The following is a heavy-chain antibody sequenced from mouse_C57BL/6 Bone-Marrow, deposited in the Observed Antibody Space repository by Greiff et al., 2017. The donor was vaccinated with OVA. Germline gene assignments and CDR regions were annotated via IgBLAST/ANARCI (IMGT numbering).Heavy chain of an antibody. V-gene: IGHV14-3*01. CDR3: ARSKVVWLRRGGGYYFDD. J-gene: IGHJ2*01. CDR1: GFNIKNTY. D-gene: IGHD2-2*01. CDR2: IDPANGNT. Sequence: EVQRVESVAELVRPGASVKLSCTASGFNIKNTYMHWVKQRPEQGLEWIGRIDPANGNTKYAPKFQGKATITADTSSTTAYLQLSSLTSEDTAIYYCARSKVVWLRRGGGYYFDDWGQGTTLTVSS.